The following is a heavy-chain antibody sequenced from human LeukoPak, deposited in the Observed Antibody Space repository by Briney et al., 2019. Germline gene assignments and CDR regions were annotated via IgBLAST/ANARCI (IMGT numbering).Heavy chain of an antibody. CDR1: GYSISSAYY. CDR3: ARGFRGDNFDY. J-gene: IGHJ4*02. V-gene: IGHV4-38-2*02. CDR2: MYHSGST. D-gene: IGHD7-27*01. Sequence: SETLSFTCSVSGYSISSAYYWGWIRQPPGKGLEWIGTMYHSGSTSYNPSLKSRVTMSVDTSKNQFSLKLSSVTAADTAVYFCARGFRGDNFDYWGQGTLVTVSS.